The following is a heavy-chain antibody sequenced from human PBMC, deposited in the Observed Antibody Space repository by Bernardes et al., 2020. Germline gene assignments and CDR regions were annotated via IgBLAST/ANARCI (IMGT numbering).Heavy chain of an antibody. CDR3: AHMVWVPTGIHEFDY. V-gene: IGHV2-5*02. CDR2: IYWDDDK. D-gene: IGHD2-2*02. J-gene: IGHJ4*02. Sequence: SVPTLVKPTQTLTLTCTFSGFSLSTSGEAVGWIRQPPVKALEWLALIYWDDDKRYSPSLESRLTITKDTSKNQVVLTMTNMDPVDTATYYCAHMVWVPTGIHEFDYWGQGTLVTVSS. CDR1: GFSLSTSGEA.